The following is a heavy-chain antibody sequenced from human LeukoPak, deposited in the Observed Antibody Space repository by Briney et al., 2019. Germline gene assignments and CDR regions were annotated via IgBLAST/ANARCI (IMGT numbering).Heavy chain of an antibody. J-gene: IGHJ4*02. CDR1: GFTFSSYA. CDR3: AKTLHYGHYGKFDY. Sequence: GGSLRLSCAASGFTFSSYAMHWVRQAPGKGLEYVSAISSNGGSTYYANSVKGRFTISRDNSKNTLYLQMGSLRAEDMAVYYCAKTLHYGHYGKFDYWGQGTLVTVSS. D-gene: IGHD4-17*01. CDR2: ISSNGGST. V-gene: IGHV3-64*01.